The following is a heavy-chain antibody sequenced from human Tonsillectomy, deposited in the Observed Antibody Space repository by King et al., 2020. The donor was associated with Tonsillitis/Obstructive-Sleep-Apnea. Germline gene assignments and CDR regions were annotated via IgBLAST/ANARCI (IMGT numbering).Heavy chain of an antibody. CDR1: GFTFRRSW. J-gene: IGHJ4*02. Sequence: QLVQSGGGLVQPGGSLRLSCAASGFTFRRSWMSWVRQVPGKGLEWVANIKEGGSEKYNVDSVKGRFIISRDDAKNTVFLQMNSLRAEDTAVYYCAKTYSGWYGGDWGQGTLVTVSP. D-gene: IGHD6-19*01. V-gene: IGHV3-7*01. CDR3: AKTYSGWYGGD. CDR2: IKEGGSEK.